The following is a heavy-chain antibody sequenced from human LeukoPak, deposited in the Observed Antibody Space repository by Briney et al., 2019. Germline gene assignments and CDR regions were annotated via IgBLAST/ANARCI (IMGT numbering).Heavy chain of an antibody. J-gene: IGHJ6*03. CDR2: IIPIFGTA. D-gene: IGHD4-17*01. V-gene: IGHV1-69*05. CDR1: GGTFSSYA. CDR3: AREDGDYDYYYMDV. Sequence: EASVKVSCKASGGTFSSYAISWVRQAPGQGLEWMGGIIPIFGTANYAQKFQGRVTITTDESTSTAYMELSSLRSEDTAVYYCAREDGDYDYYYMDVWGKGITVTVSS.